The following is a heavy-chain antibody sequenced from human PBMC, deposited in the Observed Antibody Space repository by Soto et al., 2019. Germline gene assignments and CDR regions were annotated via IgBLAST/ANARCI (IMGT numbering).Heavy chain of an antibody. CDR2: IDNTGST. V-gene: IGHV4-59*01. CDR3: AREGGDAARFYYFYGMDV. J-gene: IGHJ6*02. D-gene: IGHD6-6*01. Sequence: SETLSLTCTVSRGSISRYYWSRIRQPPGKGLEWIGYIDNTGSTIYNPSLKSRVTISVDTSRNQFSLKLSSVTAADTAVYYCAREGGDAARFYYFYGMDVWGQGTTVTVSS. CDR1: RGSISRYY.